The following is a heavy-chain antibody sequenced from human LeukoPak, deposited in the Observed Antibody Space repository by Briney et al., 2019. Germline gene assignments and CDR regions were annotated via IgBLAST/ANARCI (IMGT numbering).Heavy chain of an antibody. CDR1: GGSFSGYY. D-gene: IGHD3-22*01. CDR2: INHSGST. V-gene: IGHV4-34*01. Sequence: PSETLSLTCAVYGGSFSGYYWSWIRQPPGKGLEWIGEINHSGSTNYNPSLKSRVTISVDTSKNQFSLKLSSVTAADTAVYYCARGLDDSSGYYVRYYYYMDVWGKGTTVTVSS. J-gene: IGHJ6*03. CDR3: ARGLDDSSGYYVRYYYYMDV.